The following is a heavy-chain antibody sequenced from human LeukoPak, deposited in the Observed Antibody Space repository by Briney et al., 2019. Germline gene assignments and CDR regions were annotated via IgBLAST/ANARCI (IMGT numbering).Heavy chain of an antibody. CDR2: INPSGGST. Sequence: ASVKVSCKAFGYTFTSYYMHWLRQAPGQGLEWMGIINPSGGSTSYAQKFQGRVTMTRDTSTSTVYMELSSLRSEDTAVYYCASHGSAVGATDFDLWGRGTLVTVSS. D-gene: IGHD1-26*01. CDR3: ASHGSAVGATDFDL. CDR1: GYTFTSYY. J-gene: IGHJ2*01. V-gene: IGHV1-46*01.